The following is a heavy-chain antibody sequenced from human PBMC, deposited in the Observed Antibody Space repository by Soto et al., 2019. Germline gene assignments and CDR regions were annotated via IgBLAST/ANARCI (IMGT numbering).Heavy chain of an antibody. V-gene: IGHV4-31*03. CDR1: GGSISSGGYY. CDR2: IYYSGST. Sequence: PSETLSLTCTVSGGSISSGGYYWSWIRQHPGKGLEWIGYIYYSGSTYYNPSLKSRVTISVDTSKNQFSLKLSSVTAADTAVYYCARAYCTNGVCLWEPYYFDYWGQGTLVTVSS. CDR3: ARAYCTNGVCLWEPYYFDY. J-gene: IGHJ4*02. D-gene: IGHD2-8*01.